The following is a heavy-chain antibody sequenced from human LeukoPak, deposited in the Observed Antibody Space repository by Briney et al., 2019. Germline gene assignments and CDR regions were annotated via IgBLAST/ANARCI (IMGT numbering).Heavy chain of an antibody. CDR1: GYTFTRYA. CDR2: INAGNGNT. J-gene: IGHJ4*02. D-gene: IGHD4-17*01. V-gene: IGHV1-3*01. CDR3: AREDYGDYHFDY. Sequence: ASVKVSCKASGYTFTRYAMHWVRQAPGQRLEWMGWINAGNGNTKYSQKFQGRVTITRDTSASTAYMELSSLRSEDTAVYYCAREDYGDYHFDYWGQGTLVTVSS.